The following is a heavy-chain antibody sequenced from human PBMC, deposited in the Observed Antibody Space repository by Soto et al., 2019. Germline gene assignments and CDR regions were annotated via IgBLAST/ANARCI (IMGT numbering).Heavy chain of an antibody. J-gene: IGHJ3*02. CDR2: LNAGNSNR. D-gene: IGHD3-16*02. CDR1: GYTFTNYA. V-gene: IGHV1-3*01. CDR3: ARGYDYVWGSYRSDAFDI. Sequence: QVQLVQSGAEVKKPGASVKVSCKASGYTFTNYAIHWVRQAPGQRLEWLGWLNAGNSNREYSQKFQGRIIMTKDTSASTAYMELNSLISEDTAVYYCARGYDYVWGSYRSDAFDIWGQGPMVTVSS.